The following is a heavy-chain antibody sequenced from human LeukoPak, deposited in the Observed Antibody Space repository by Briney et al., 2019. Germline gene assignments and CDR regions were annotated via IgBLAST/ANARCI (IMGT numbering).Heavy chain of an antibody. D-gene: IGHD6-13*01. CDR2: IYHSGST. CDR1: GGSFSGYY. J-gene: IGHJ4*02. Sequence: PSETLSLTCAVYGGSFSGYYWSWIRQPPGKGLEWIGEIYHSGSTNYNPSLKSRVTISVDKSKNQFSLKLSSVTAADTAVYYCARVAAAGTPDYWGQGTLVTVSS. CDR3: ARVAAAGTPDY. V-gene: IGHV4-34*01.